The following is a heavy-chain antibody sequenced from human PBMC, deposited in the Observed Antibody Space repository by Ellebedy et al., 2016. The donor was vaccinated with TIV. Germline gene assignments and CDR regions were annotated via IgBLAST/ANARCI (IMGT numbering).Heavy chain of an antibody. Sequence: GGSLRLSCAASGFSFSSYGINWVRQAPGMGLEWVSFISSSSNDISYADSVKGRFTISRDNAKNSVYLQMNSLRVEDTAVYYCARDASPFVDTAHYYYYGMDVWGQGTTVTVSS. CDR3: ARDASPFVDTAHYYYYGMDV. V-gene: IGHV3-21*01. J-gene: IGHJ6*02. CDR1: GFSFSSYG. CDR2: ISSSSNDI. D-gene: IGHD5-18*01.